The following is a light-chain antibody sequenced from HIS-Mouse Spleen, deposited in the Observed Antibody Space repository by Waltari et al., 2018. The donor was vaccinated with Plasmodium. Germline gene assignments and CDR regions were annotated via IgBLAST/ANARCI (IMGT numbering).Light chain of an antibody. CDR2: GAS. J-gene: IGKJ3*01. CDR3: QQYNNWSFT. V-gene: IGKV3-15*01. Sequence: EIVMTQSPATLSVSPGERATLSCRASKSGSSNLAWYQEKPGQAPRLRIYGASTRATGIPARFSGSGSGTEFTLTISSLQSEDFAVYYCQQYNNWSFTFGPGTKVDIK. CDR1: KSGSSN.